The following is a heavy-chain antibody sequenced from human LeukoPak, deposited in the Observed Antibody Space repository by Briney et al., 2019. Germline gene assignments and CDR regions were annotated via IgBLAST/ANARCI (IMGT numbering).Heavy chain of an antibody. CDR3: ARDPNYDFWSGYYSYGMDV. V-gene: IGHV4-61*01. D-gene: IGHD3-3*01. J-gene: IGHJ6*02. Sequence: SETLSLTCTVSGGSVSSGSYYWSWIRQPPGKGLEWIGYIYYSGSTNYNPSLKSRVTISVDTSKNQFSLKLSSVTAADTAVYYCARDPNYDFWSGYYSYGMDVWGQGTTVTVSS. CDR2: IYYSGST. CDR1: GGSVSSGSYY.